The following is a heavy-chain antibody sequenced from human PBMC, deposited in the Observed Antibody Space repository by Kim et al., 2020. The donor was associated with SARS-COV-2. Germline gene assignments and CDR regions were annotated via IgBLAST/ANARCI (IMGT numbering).Heavy chain of an antibody. CDR3: ARGSSYSSGWDWFDP. CDR2: IYYSGST. V-gene: IGHV4-61*01. Sequence: SETLSLTCTVSGGSVSSGSYYWSWIRQPPGKGLEWIGYIYYSGSTNYNPSLKSRVTISVDTSKNQFSLKLSSVTAADTAVYYCARGSSYSSGWDWFDPWGQGTLVTVSS. J-gene: IGHJ5*02. CDR1: GGSVSSGSYY. D-gene: IGHD6-19*01.